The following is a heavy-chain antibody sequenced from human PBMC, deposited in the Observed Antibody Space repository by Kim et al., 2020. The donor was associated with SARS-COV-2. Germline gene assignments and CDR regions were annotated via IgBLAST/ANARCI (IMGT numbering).Heavy chain of an antibody. V-gene: IGHV4-59*01. J-gene: IGHJ4*02. D-gene: IGHD3-22*01. Sequence: TPSLKSRVTISVATSKNQFSLKLSSVTAADTAVYYCARASGYPPIYYFDYWGQGTLVTVSS. CDR3: ARASGYPPIYYFDY.